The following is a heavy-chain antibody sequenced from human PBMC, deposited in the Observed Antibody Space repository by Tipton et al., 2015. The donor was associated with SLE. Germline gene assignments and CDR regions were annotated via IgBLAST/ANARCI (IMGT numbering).Heavy chain of an antibody. D-gene: IGHD3-10*01. V-gene: IGHV3-23*01. CDR3: AARGSYGSASKGFPDF. CDR2: ISGSGGST. CDR1: GFTFSSYA. Sequence: SLRLSCAASGFTFSSYAMSWVRQAPGKGLEWVSAISGSGGSTYYADSVKGRFTISRDNSKNTLYLQMNSLRAEDTAVYYCAARGSYGSASKGFPDFWGQGTLVTVSS. J-gene: IGHJ4*02.